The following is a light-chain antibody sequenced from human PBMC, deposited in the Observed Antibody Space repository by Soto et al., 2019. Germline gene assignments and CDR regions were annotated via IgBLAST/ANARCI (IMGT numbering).Light chain of an antibody. CDR2: AAS. Sequence: DIQMTQSPSSLSASVGDRVTITCRASQSISSSLNWYQQKPGKAPKLLISAASSLQSGVPSRFSGRESGTEFTLTISSLQPEDFATYFCQQTHSTSWTFGQGTNVEIK. CDR3: QQTHSTSWT. V-gene: IGKV1-39*01. J-gene: IGKJ1*01. CDR1: QSISSS.